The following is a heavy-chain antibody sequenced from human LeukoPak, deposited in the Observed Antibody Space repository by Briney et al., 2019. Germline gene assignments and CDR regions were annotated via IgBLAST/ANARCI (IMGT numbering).Heavy chain of an antibody. V-gene: IGHV1-2*02. CDR2: INPHSGGT. CDR3: ARGMYSSGWYGSFDH. Sequence: ASVKVSCKASGYTFTGYYIHWVRQAPGQGLEWMGWINPHSGGTNYGQKFKGRVTMTRDTYISTAYMEVSRLTSDDTAVYYCARGMYSSGWYGSFDHWGQGTLVTVSS. J-gene: IGHJ5*02. CDR1: GYTFTGYY. D-gene: IGHD6-19*01.